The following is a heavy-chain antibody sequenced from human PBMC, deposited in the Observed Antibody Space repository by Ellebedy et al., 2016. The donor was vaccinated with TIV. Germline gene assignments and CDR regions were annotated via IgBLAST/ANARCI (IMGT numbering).Heavy chain of an antibody. CDR2: ISSSSSYI. V-gene: IGHV3-21*01. J-gene: IGHJ6*02. Sequence: GESLKISXAASGFTFSSYSMNWVRQAPGKGLEWVSSISSSSSYIYYADSVKGRFTISRDNAKNSLYLQMNSLRAEDTAVYYCARGEVGWFGELWARLNNYYYYGMDVWGQGTTVTVSS. CDR1: GFTFSSYS. CDR3: ARGEVGWFGELWARLNNYYYYGMDV. D-gene: IGHD3-10*01.